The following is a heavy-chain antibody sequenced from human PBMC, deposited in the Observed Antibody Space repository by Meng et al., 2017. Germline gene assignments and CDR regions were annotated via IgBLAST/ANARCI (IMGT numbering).Heavy chain of an antibody. CDR2: IYTSGST. V-gene: IGHV4-4*07. CDR3: ARDDPGYDILTGYPYNWFDP. Sequence: QLPRRASGPGSVRPSEPLSLTCTVSGGSISSYYWSRIRQPAGKGLEWIGRIYTSGSTNYNPSLKSRVTMSVDTSKNQFSLKLSSVTAADTAVYYCARDDPGYDILTGYPYNWFDPWGQGTLVTVSS. CDR1: GGSISSYY. D-gene: IGHD3-9*01. J-gene: IGHJ5*02.